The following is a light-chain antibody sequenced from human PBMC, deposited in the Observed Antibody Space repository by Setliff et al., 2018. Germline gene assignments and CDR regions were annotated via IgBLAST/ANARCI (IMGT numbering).Light chain of an antibody. V-gene: IGLV2-8*01. J-gene: IGLJ1*01. CDR1: SSDISPYNY. Sequence: QSALTQPPSASGSPGQSVTISCTGTSSDISPYNYVSWYQQHPGKAPKLMIYQVTQRPSGVPDRFSGSKSGDTASLTVSELQAEDEADYYCSSYEGTNNFVFGTGTKVTVL. CDR2: QVT. CDR3: SSYEGTNNFV.